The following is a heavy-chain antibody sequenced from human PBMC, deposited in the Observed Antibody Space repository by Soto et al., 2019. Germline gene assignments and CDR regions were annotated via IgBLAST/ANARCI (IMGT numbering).Heavy chain of an antibody. Sequence: EVQVLESGGDLIQPGGSLRLSCAAFGFTFSNYPMVWVRQAPEKGLEWVSTIGANGAATHYADSVKGRFTISRDNSKNTMYLQMDSLRVEDTAVYYCAQEGFSSGVGGGFDFWGQGTLVTVSS. V-gene: IGHV3-23*01. J-gene: IGHJ3*01. CDR3: AQEGFSSGVGGGFDF. CDR2: IGANGAAT. CDR1: GFTFSNYP. D-gene: IGHD6-19*01.